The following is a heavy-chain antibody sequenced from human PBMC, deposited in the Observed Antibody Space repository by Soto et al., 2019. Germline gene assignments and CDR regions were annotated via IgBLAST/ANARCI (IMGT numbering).Heavy chain of an antibody. CDR3: ARDRTTVTQWLSGY. D-gene: IGHD4-17*01. CDR1: GYTFTSYG. J-gene: IGHJ4*02. Sequence: GASVKVSCKASGYTFTSYGISWVRRAPGQGLEWMGWISAYNGNTNYAQKLQGRVTMTTDTSTSTAYMELRSLRSDDTAVYYCARDRTTVTQWLSGYWGQGTLVTVSS. V-gene: IGHV1-18*01. CDR2: ISAYNGNT.